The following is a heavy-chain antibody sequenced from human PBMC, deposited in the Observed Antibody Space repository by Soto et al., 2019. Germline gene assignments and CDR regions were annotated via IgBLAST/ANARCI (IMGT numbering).Heavy chain of an antibody. J-gene: IGHJ3*02. CDR3: AKDRGSRNGVYDPFDI. V-gene: IGHV3-23*01. D-gene: IGHD2-8*01. Sequence: GGSLRLSCAASGFTFSSYAMSWVRQAPGKGLEWVSGISGAGGNTYYADSVEGRFTVSRDDSKNTLYLRMDSLRVEDTEVYYCAKDRGSRNGVYDPFDIWCPGIMVSVSS. CDR1: GFTFSSYA. CDR2: ISGAGGNT.